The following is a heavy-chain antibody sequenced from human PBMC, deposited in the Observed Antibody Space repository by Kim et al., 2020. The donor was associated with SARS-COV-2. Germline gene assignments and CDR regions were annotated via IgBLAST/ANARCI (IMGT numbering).Heavy chain of an antibody. D-gene: IGHD3-3*01. V-gene: IGHV3-49*04. CDR3: TRPGLDDFWSCYYTGGLIYYYYYGMDV. Sequence: GGSLRLSCTASGFTFGDYAMSWVRQAPGKGLEWVGFIRSKAYGGTTEYAASVKGRFTISRDDSKSIAYLQMNSLKTEDTAVYYCTRPGLDDFWSCYYTGGLIYYYYYGMDVWGQGTTVTVSS. CDR1: GFTFGDYA. CDR2: IRSKAYGGTT. J-gene: IGHJ6*02.